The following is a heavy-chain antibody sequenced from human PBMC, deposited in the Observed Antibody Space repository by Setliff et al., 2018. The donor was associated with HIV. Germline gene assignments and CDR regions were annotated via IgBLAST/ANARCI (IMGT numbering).Heavy chain of an antibody. D-gene: IGHD1-26*01. Sequence: PGGSLRLSCAASGFTFSSYALSWVRQAPRTGLAWVSYMSSTGHTIHYADSVKGRFTITRAYAKNSLYLQMDSLRPEDTAIYYCTRGGLVGAQSHFDYWGPGTLVTVSS. CDR2: MSSTGHTI. CDR3: TRGGLVGAQSHFDY. V-gene: IGHV3-48*03. CDR1: GFTFSSYA. J-gene: IGHJ4*02.